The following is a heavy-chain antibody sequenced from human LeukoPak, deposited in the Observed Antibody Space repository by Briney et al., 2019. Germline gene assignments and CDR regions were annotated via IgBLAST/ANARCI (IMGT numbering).Heavy chain of an antibody. J-gene: IGHJ3*02. CDR1: GGSISSYY. CDR3: GGGGYSYDRDAFDI. D-gene: IGHD5-18*01. Sequence: SETLSLTCTVSGGSISSYYWSWIRQPPGKGLEWIGYIYYSGSTNYNPSLKSRVTISVDTSKNQFSLKLSSVTAADTAAYYCGGGGYSYDRDAFDIWGQGTMVTVSS. CDR2: IYYSGST. V-gene: IGHV4-59*01.